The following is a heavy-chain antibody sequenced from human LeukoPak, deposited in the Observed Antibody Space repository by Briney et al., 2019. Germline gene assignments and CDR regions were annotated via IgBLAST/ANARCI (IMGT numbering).Heavy chain of an antibody. D-gene: IGHD4-23*01. V-gene: IGHV3-23*01. Sequence: GRSLRLSCAASGFTFTRYAMSGVPHAQGEGLECISVISGSGCTTYYAGSVKGRFTISRDNSKNALYLQMNSLRAEDTAVYYCAKDRSLDGGDSGGYFDYWGRGTLVSVSS. CDR3: AKDRSLDGGDSGGYFDY. J-gene: IGHJ4*02. CDR2: ISGSGCTT. CDR1: GFTFTRYA.